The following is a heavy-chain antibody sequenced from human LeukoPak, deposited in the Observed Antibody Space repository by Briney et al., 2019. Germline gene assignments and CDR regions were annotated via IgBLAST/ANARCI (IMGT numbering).Heavy chain of an antibody. D-gene: IGHD6-19*01. Sequence: PGGSLRLSSAASGFTCSSYEVNWVRQAPGKGLEWVSKSSSSGSAIYYADSVKGRFTISRDNAKSSLYLQMNSLRVEDTAVYYCARGGSLGYWGQGTLVTVSS. CDR2: SSSSGSAI. CDR3: ARGGSLGY. J-gene: IGHJ4*02. V-gene: IGHV3-48*03. CDR1: GFTCSSYE.